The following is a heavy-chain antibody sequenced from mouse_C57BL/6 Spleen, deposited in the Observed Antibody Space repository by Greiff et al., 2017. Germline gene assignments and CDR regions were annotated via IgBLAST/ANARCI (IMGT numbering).Heavy chain of an antibody. Sequence: EVQLQQSGAELVKPGASVKLSCTASGFNIKDYYMHWVKQRTEQGLEWIGRIDPEDGETKYAPKFPGKATITADTSSNTAYLQLSSLTSEDTAVYYCARDDRDMDFAYWGQGTLVTVSA. CDR3: ARDDRDMDFAY. V-gene: IGHV14-2*01. CDR2: IDPEDGET. CDR1: GFNIKDYY. J-gene: IGHJ3*01.